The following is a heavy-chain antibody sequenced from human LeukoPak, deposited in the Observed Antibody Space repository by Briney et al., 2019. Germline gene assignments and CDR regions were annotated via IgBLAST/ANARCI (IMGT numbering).Heavy chain of an antibody. CDR1: GYTFTGYY. J-gene: IGHJ4*02. CDR2: INPNSGGT. CDR3: ARAVHSITMIVVVIHDY. V-gene: IGHV1-2*02. Sequence: ASVKVSCKASGYTFTGYYMHWVRQAPGQGLEWMGWINPNSGGTNYAQKFQGRVTMTRDTSISTAYMELSRLRSDDTAVYYCARAVHSITMIVVVIHDYWGQGPLVTVSS. D-gene: IGHD3-22*01.